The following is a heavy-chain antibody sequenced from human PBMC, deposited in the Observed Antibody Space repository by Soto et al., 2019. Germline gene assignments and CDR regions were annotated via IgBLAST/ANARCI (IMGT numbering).Heavy chain of an antibody. CDR3: AKAGSWPYFFDRSGYSYYFLY. D-gene: IGHD3-22*01. Sequence: QPGGSLRLSCAASGFTFSSYAMSWVRQAPGKGLEWVSAISGSGGSTYYADSVKGRFTISRDNSKNTLYLQMNSLRAEDTAVYYCAKAGSWPYFFDRSGYSYYFLYSCQAPLVSV. CDR1: GFTFSSYA. J-gene: IGHJ4*02. CDR2: ISGSGGST. V-gene: IGHV3-23*01.